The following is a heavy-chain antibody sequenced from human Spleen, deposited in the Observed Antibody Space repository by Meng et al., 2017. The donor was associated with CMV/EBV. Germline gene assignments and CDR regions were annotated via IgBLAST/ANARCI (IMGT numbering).Heavy chain of an antibody. CDR3: ATQDAFCSVF. CDR1: GGSITISNW. CDR2: FSQSGST. Sequence: GSLRLSCAVSGGSITISNWWSWVRQPPGKGLEWIGEFSQSGSTNYSPSLKSRVTMSLDKSKNRFSLQLSSVTAADTAVYYCATQDAFCSVFWGQGALVTVSS. D-gene: IGHD2-15*01. V-gene: IGHV4-4*02. J-gene: IGHJ4*02.